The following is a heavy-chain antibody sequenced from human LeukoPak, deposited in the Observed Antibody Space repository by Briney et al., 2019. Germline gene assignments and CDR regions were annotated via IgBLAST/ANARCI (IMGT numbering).Heavy chain of an antibody. V-gene: IGHV3-23*01. CDR3: APEDEDYYGSGSFA. CDR1: GFTFSSYA. CDR2: ISGSGGST. Sequence: GGSLRLSCAASGFTFSSYAMSWVRQAPGKGLEWVSAISGSGGSTYYADSVKGRFTISRDNSKNTLYLQMNSLRAEDTAVYYCAPEDEDYYGSGSFAWGQGTLVTVSS. J-gene: IGHJ5*02. D-gene: IGHD3-10*01.